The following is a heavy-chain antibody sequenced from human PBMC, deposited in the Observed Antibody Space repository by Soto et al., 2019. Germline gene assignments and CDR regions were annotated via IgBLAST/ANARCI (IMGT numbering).Heavy chain of an antibody. CDR1: GFTFSSYP. J-gene: IGHJ4*02. CDR2: ISGSGGST. CDR3: AKGKGGSLSYLFDY. D-gene: IGHD3-16*01. Sequence: EVQLLESGGGLVQPGGSLRLSCAASGFTFSSYPMSWVRPAPGKGLEWVSTISGSGGSTYYADSVKGRFTISRDNSKNTLYLQMNGLRAEDTALYYCAKGKGGSLSYLFDYWGQGTLVTVSS. V-gene: IGHV3-23*01.